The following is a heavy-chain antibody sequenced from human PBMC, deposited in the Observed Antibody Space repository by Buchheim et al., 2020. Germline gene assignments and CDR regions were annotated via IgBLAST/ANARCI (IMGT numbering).Heavy chain of an antibody. V-gene: IGHV3-33*01. CDR1: GFTFSSYG. CDR2: ICYDGSNK. J-gene: IGHJ3*02. CDR3: AREQYTICGARQQNAFDI. D-gene: IGHD3-3*01. Sequence: QVQLVESGGGVVQPGRSLRLSCAASGFTFSSYGMHWVRQAPGKGLEWVAGICYDGSNKYYADSVKGRFTISRDNSKNTLYLKMNRLRAEDTAVYYCAREQYTICGARQQNAFDIWGQGT.